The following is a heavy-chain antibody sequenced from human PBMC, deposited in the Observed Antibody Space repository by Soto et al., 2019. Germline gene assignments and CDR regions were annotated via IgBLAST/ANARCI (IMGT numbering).Heavy chain of an antibody. V-gene: IGHV4-34*01. CDR3: ARGLTKENTFSYYYAMDV. CDR2: VNHRGST. CDR1: GGSFSGYY. J-gene: IGHJ6*02. D-gene: IGHD4-4*01. Sequence: SETLSLTCAVYGGSFSGYYWSWIRQHPGKGLEWIGEVNHRGSTNYNSSLKSRVSISVDTSKNQFSLKLTSMTAADTAVYYCARGLTKENTFSYYYAMDVWGQGTTVTSP.